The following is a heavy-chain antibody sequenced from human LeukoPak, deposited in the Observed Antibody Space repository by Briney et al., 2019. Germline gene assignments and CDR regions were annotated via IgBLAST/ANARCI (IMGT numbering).Heavy chain of an antibody. Sequence: GASVKVSCKASGYTFTSYGISWVRQAPGQGLEWMGWISAYIGNTNYAQKLQGRVTMTTDTSTSTAYMELRSLRSDDTAVYYCARVLKRFLEWLIPDAFDIWGQGTMVTVSS. CDR3: ARVLKRFLEWLIPDAFDI. CDR2: ISAYIGNT. V-gene: IGHV1-18*01. D-gene: IGHD3-3*01. J-gene: IGHJ3*02. CDR1: GYTFTSYG.